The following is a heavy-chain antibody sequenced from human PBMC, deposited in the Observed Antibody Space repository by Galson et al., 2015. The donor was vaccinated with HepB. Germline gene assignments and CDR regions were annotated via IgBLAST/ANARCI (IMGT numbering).Heavy chain of an antibody. J-gene: IGHJ3*01. CDR2: MSVCSTDK. Sequence: SLSLSCAAFGSTFSTYRMNWVRQAPGKGLEWVSSMSVCSTDKEYADSVRGRFTLSRDNAKRSFYLQMSSLRVEDTAVYYCAKEARVCYGDRCYSGISGFDVWGQGTMVTVA. V-gene: IGHV3-21*01. CDR3: AKEARVCYGDRCYSGISGFDV. D-gene: IGHD2-15*01. CDR1: GSTFSTYR.